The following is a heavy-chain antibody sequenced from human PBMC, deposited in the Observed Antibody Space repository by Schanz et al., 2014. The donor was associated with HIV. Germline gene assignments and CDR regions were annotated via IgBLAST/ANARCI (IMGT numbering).Heavy chain of an antibody. CDR2: ISWSSVSV. D-gene: IGHD2-2*01. V-gene: IGHV3-9*01. J-gene: IGHJ2*01. Sequence: EVQLVESGGGLVQPGRSLRLSCAASGFTFDDYAMHWVRQAPGKGLEWVSSISWSSVSVEYADSVKGRFTISRDNAKNSLYLEMNSLRAEDTALYYCAKGSLGGQLLGSVYWFFDLWGRGTLVTVSS. CDR3: AKGSLGGQLLGSVYWFFDL. CDR1: GFTFDDYA.